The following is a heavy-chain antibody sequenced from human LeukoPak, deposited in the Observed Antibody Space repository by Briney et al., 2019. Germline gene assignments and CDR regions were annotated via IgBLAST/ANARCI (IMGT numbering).Heavy chain of an antibody. D-gene: IGHD3-10*01. V-gene: IGHV3-7*03. J-gene: IGHJ4*02. CDR1: GFTFSTYW. CDR2: IKQDGSEK. Sequence: GGSLRLSCAASGFTFSTYWMSWVRQAPGKGLEWVANIKQDGSEKFYVDSVKGRFTFSRDNAKNSMYLQMNSLRAEDTAVYYCARDDRIMVRGVPDYWGQGTQVTVSS. CDR3: ARDDRIMVRGVPDY.